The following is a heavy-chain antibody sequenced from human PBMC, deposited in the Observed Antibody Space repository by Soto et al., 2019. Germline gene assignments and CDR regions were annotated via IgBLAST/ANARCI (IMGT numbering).Heavy chain of an antibody. D-gene: IGHD3-22*01. CDR3: AKVYHYDSRPYYYYGMDV. Sequence: EVQLLESGGGLVQPGGSLRLSCAASGFTFSSYAMSWVRQAPGKGLEWVSAISGSGGSTYYADSVKGRFTISRDNSKNTLYLQMNSLRAEDTAVYYCAKVYHYDSRPYYYYGMDVWGQGTTVTVSS. CDR2: ISGSGGST. V-gene: IGHV3-23*01. CDR1: GFTFSSYA. J-gene: IGHJ6*02.